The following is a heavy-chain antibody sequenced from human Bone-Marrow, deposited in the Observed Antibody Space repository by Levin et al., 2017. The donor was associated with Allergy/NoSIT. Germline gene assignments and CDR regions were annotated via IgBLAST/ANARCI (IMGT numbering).Heavy chain of an antibody. CDR2: INWSGGRT. CDR1: GFTFDDYG. J-gene: IGHJ3*02. V-gene: IGHV3-20*04. Sequence: SCAASGFTFDDYGMSWVRQAPGKGLEWVSVINWSGGRTGYADSVKGRLTISRDNANNSLYLQMNSLRVEDTALYYCARHRSTINIHDGCEIWGQGTMVTVSS. CDR3: ARHRSTINIHDGCEI. D-gene: IGHD3-9*01.